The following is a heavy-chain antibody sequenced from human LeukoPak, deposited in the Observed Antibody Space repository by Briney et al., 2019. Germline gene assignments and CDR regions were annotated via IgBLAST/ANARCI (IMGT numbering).Heavy chain of an antibody. CDR2: IIPIFGTA. CDR1: GGSFSSEA. V-gene: IGHV1-69*05. CDR3: ARDNYVWGSYRYTPSHAFDI. Sequence: PSASVKVSCKAFGGSFSSEAISWVRQAPGQGLEWMGGIIPIFGTANYAQKFQGRVTITTDESTSTAYMELSSLRSEDTAVYYCARDNYVWGSYRYTPSHAFDIWGQGTMVTVSS. J-gene: IGHJ3*02. D-gene: IGHD3-16*02.